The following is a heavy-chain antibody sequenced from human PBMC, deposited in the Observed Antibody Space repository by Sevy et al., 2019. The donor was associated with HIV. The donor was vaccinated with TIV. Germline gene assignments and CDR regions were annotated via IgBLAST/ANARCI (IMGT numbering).Heavy chain of an antibody. CDR2: FKSKIHGGTT. V-gene: IGHV3-49*04. D-gene: IGHD1-26*01. CDR3: TRGSGSQSIFDY. CDR1: GFIFGDYG. Sequence: GGSLRLSCTASGFIFGDYGMSWVRQAPGKGLEWIAFFKSKIHGGTTENAASVKGRFTISRDDSKNIVYLQMSKLKTGDAAVYYCTRGSGSQSIFDYWGQGTLVTVSS. J-gene: IGHJ4*02.